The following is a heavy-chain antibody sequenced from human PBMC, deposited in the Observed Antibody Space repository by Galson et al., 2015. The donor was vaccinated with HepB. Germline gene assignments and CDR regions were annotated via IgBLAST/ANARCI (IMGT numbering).Heavy chain of an antibody. CDR3: ARDQGGEGYFQH. Sequence: SVKVSCKASGYTFTGYYMHWVRQAPGQGLEWMGRIIPILSIANYAQKFQGRVTITADKSTSTAYMELSSLRSEDTAVYYCARDQGGEGYFQHWGQGTLVTVSS. CDR2: IIPILSIA. V-gene: IGHV1-69*04. CDR1: GYTFTGYY. J-gene: IGHJ1*01. D-gene: IGHD2-21*01.